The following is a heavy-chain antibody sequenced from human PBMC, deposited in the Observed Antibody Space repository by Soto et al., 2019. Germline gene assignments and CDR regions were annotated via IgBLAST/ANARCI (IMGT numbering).Heavy chain of an antibody. Sequence: QVQLVESGGGVVQPGRSLRLSCAASGFTFSSYGMHWVRQAPGKGLEWVAVIWYDGSNKYYADSVKGRFTISRDNSKNKLYLQMNSLRAEDKAVYYCARDLGVTEVEAFDIWGQGTMVTVSS. CDR1: GFTFSSYG. J-gene: IGHJ3*02. V-gene: IGHV3-33*01. D-gene: IGHD2-21*02. CDR3: ARDLGVTEVEAFDI. CDR2: IWYDGSNK.